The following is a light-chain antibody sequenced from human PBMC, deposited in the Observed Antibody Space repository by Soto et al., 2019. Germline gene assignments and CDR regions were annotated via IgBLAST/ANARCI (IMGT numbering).Light chain of an antibody. J-gene: IGKJ5*01. CDR3: QQYDNLPPFT. Sequence: DIQMTQSPSSLSASVGDRVTITCQASQDINNYLNWYQQKPGKAPKLLIYDASNLETGVPSRFSGSGSGTDFTSTISSLQPEDIATYYCQQYDNLPPFTFGQGTRLEIK. CDR1: QDINNY. V-gene: IGKV1-33*01. CDR2: DAS.